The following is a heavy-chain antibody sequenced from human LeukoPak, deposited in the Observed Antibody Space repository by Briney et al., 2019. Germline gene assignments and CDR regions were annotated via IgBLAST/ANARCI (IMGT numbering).Heavy chain of an antibody. CDR1: GYSISSGYY. D-gene: IGHD3-10*01. Sequence: PSETLSLTCTVSGYSISSGYYWGWIRQPPGKGLEWIGSIYHSGSTYYNPSLKSRVTISVDTSKNQFSLKLSSVTAADTAVYYCAVYGSGFNPWGQGTLVTVSS. J-gene: IGHJ5*02. CDR2: IYHSGST. CDR3: AVYGSGFNP. V-gene: IGHV4-38-2*02.